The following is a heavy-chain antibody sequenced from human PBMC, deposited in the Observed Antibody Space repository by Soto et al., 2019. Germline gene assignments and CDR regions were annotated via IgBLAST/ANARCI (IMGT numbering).Heavy chain of an antibody. D-gene: IGHD4-17*01. J-gene: IGHJ6*02. Sequence: QVQLVESGGGVVQPGRSLRLSCAASGFTFSSYGMHWVRQAPGKGLEWVAVIWYDGSNKYYADSVKGRFTISRDSSKNALDLQMNSLRAGDTAVDYCARDRTVSTQGMDVWGQGTTVTVSS. CDR2: IWYDGSNK. CDR3: ARDRTVSTQGMDV. V-gene: IGHV3-33*01. CDR1: GFTFSSYG.